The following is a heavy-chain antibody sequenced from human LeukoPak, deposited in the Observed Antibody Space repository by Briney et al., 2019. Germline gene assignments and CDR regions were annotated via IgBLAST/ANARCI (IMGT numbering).Heavy chain of an antibody. CDR2: IYYSGST. CDR1: GDSISSSSYY. CDR3: ARDGTGYSYGYYYYYGMDV. Sequence: PSETLSLTCTVSGDSISSSSYYWGWIRQPPGKGLEWIGSIYYSGSTYYNPSLKSRVTISVDTSKNQFSLKLSSVTAADTAVYYCARDGTGYSYGYYYYYGMDVWGQGTTVTVSS. V-gene: IGHV4-39*07. J-gene: IGHJ6*02. D-gene: IGHD5-18*01.